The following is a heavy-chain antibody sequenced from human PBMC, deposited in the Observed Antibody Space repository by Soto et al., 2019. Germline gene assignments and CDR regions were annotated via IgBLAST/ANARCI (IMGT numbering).Heavy chain of an antibody. CDR1: GGSISSHY. CDR3: ARLVRFLEWLPNNWFDP. Sequence: PSETLSLTCTVSGGSISSHYWSWIRQPPGKGLEWIGYIYYSGSANYNPSLKSRVTISVDTSKNQFSLKLSSVTAADTAVYYCARLVRFLEWLPNNWFDPWGPGTLVTVAS. J-gene: IGHJ5*02. CDR2: IYYSGSA. V-gene: IGHV4-59*08. D-gene: IGHD3-3*01.